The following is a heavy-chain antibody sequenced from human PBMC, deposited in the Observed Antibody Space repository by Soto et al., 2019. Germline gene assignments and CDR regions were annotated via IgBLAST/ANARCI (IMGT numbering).Heavy chain of an antibody. CDR3: ARDAVWSGRSVLLDYYGLEV. CDR2: INPNTGDT. J-gene: IGHJ6*02. CDR1: GYIFTGYY. V-gene: IGHV1-2*02. D-gene: IGHD3-3*01. Sequence: QVHLVQSGAELKDPGASVKVSCKASGYIFTGYYIHWVRQRVRQAPGQGLEWMGWINPNTGDTQYGQNFQGRVTMTRDTSINTVYMELTSLRYDDTAVYFCARDAVWSGRSVLLDYYGLEVWGQGATVTVSS.